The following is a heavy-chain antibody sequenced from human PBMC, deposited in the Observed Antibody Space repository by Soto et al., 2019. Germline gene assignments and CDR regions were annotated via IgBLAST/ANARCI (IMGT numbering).Heavy chain of an antibody. CDR3: AKNLQGNWNPEY. Sequence: PGGSLRLSCAAAGFSFTGYAMTWVRQAPGKGLEWVSGITASGGATYYADSVKGRFTISRDNSKNTVYLQMNSLRAEDTALYYCAKNLQGNWNPEYWGQGTLVTVSS. CDR2: ITASGGAT. D-gene: IGHD1-1*01. J-gene: IGHJ4*02. CDR1: GFSFTGYA. V-gene: IGHV3-23*01.